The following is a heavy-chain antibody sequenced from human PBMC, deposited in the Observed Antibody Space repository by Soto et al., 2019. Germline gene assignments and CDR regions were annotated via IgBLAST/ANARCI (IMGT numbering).Heavy chain of an antibody. J-gene: IGHJ6*02. V-gene: IGHV5-51*01. Sequence: PGESLKISCKGSGYSFTNYWIGWVSQMPGKGLEWMGIIYPVDSDTRYSPSFQGQVTISADKSISTAYLQWSSLQASDSAMYFCARASGAPSYYAMDVWGQGTTVTVSS. CDR3: ARASGAPSYYAMDV. CDR2: IYPVDSDT. D-gene: IGHD6-19*01. CDR1: GYSFTNYW.